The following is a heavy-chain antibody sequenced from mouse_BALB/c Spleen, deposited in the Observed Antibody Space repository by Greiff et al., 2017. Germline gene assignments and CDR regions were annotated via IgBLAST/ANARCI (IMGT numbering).Heavy chain of an antibody. CDR3: TRSRGYDGYCAMDY. Sequence: QVQLQQSGAELVKPGASVKLSCKASGYTFTSYYMYWVKQRPGQGLEWIGEINPSNGGTNFNEKFKSKATLTVDKSSSTAYMQLSSLTSEDSAVYYCTRSRGYDGYCAMDYWGQGTSVTVSS. D-gene: IGHD2-2*01. CDR1: GYTFTSYY. CDR2: INPSNGGT. V-gene: IGHV1S81*02. J-gene: IGHJ4*01.